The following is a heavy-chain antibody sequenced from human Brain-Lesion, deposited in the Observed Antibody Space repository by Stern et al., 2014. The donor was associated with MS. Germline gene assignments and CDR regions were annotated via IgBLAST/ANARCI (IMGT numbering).Heavy chain of an antibody. D-gene: IGHD3-3*01. V-gene: IGHV1-2*02. CDR1: GYIFTGYY. CDR2: INPNTGGT. Sequence: QLVQSGAEVKKPGASVKVSCKTSGYIFTGYYIHWVRQAPGQGLEWMAWINPNTGGTKYGQKFQGRLTMSRDTSISTAYVELSSLTSDDTAVYYCARDQRGITIFGVVTDYYYLGMDVWGQGTTVTVSS. J-gene: IGHJ6*02. CDR3: ARDQRGITIFGVVTDYYYLGMDV.